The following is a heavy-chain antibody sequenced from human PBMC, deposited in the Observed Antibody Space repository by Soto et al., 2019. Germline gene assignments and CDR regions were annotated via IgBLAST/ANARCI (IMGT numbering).Heavy chain of an antibody. J-gene: IGHJ4*02. D-gene: IGHD3-9*01. CDR3: AKGVVTGYTDY. Sequence: GGCLRRASAACGFSFSSKTMSWLRQAPGTRLELVSAISGSGGSTYYADSVKGRFTISRDNSKNTLYLQMNSLRAEDTAVYYCAKGVVTGYTDYWRQGPLVIFCS. CDR2: ISGSGGST. CDR1: GFSFSSKT. V-gene: IGHV3-23*01.